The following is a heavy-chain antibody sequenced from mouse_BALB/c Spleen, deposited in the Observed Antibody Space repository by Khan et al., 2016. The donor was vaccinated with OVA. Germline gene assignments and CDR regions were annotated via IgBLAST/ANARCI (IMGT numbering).Heavy chain of an antibody. CDR1: GFTFSTYG. J-gene: IGHJ3*01. CDR3: ARLAYYYDSEGFAY. V-gene: IGHV5-6*01. D-gene: IGHD1-1*01. Sequence: EVQLQESGGDVVKPGRSLKLSCAASGFTFSTYGMSWVRQTPDKRLEWVATVSTGGHYTYYPDTVKGRFTISRDNAKNTLYLQMSSLKSEDTAIFYCARLAYYYDSEGFAYWGQGTLVTVSA. CDR2: VSTGGHYT.